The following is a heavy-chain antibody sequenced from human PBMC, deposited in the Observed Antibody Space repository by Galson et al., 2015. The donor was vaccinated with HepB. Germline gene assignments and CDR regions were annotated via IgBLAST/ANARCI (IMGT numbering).Heavy chain of an antibody. CDR2: FDPEDGKT. CDR1: GYTLTELS. V-gene: IGHV1-24*01. D-gene: IGHD3-22*01. CDR3: AILPYLIVVARDNHDAFDI. Sequence: SVKVSCKVSGYTLTELSMHWVRQAPGKGLEWMGGFDPEDGKTIYAQKFQGRVTMTEDTSTDTAYMELSSLRSEDTAVYYCAILPYLIVVARDNHDAFDIWGQGTMVTVSS. J-gene: IGHJ3*02.